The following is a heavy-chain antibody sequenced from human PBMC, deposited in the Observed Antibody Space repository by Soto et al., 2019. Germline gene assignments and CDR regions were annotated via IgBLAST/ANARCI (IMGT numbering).Heavy chain of an antibody. Sequence: QVQLVQSGADVKKPGSSVKVSCKTSGGSFGSSAISWVRQAPAQGLEWMGEIIPVFDNANYAQNFQGRLTITADELTGTVFMEWSSLRSEDTAVYFCARLRRDWGDAFDLWGLGTFVTVSS. CDR2: IIPVFDNA. CDR1: GGSFGSSA. CDR3: ARLRRDWGDAFDL. V-gene: IGHV1-69*01. D-gene: IGHD3-16*01. J-gene: IGHJ3*01.